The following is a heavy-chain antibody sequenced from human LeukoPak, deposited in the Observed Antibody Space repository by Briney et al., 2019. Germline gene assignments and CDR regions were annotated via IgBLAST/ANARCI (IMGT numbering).Heavy chain of an antibody. CDR1: GFTFGDYA. CDR3: ARAPDAFDI. Sequence: PGRSLRLSCTASGFTFGDYAMSWVRQAPGKGLEWVGRTRNKANSYTTEYAASVKGRFTISRDDSKNSLYLQMNSLKTEDTAVYYCARAPDAFDIWGQGTMVTVSS. J-gene: IGHJ3*02. V-gene: IGHV3-72*01. CDR2: TRNKANSYTT.